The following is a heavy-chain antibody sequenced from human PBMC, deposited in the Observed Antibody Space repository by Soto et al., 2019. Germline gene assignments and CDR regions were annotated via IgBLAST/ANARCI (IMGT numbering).Heavy chain of an antibody. J-gene: IGHJ6*02. V-gene: IGHV5-10-1*01. Sequence: GESLKISCKGSGYSFTSYWISWVRQMPGKGLEWMGRIDPSDSYTNYSPSFQGHVTISADKSISTAYLQWSSLKASDTAMYYCARLLSWGLDYYYYGMDVWGQGTTVTVSS. CDR1: GYSFTSYW. CDR2: IDPSDSYT. D-gene: IGHD7-27*01. CDR3: ARLLSWGLDYYYYGMDV.